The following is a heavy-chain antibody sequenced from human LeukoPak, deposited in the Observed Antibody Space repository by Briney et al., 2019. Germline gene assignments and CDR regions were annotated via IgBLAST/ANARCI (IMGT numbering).Heavy chain of an antibody. Sequence: SVKLSCKASGGTFSSYAISWVRQAPGQGLEWMGGIVPIFGTANYAQKFKGRVTVTTDESTSTAYMELSRMRSEDTALYSCARDRSSGTTFYYYYMDVWGKGTTVTVSS. J-gene: IGHJ6*03. D-gene: IGHD1-1*01. CDR2: IVPIFGTA. CDR3: ARDRSSGTTFYYYYMDV. CDR1: GGTFSSYA. V-gene: IGHV1-69*05.